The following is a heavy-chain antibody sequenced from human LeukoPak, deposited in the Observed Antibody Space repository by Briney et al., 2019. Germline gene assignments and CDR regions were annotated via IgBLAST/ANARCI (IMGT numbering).Heavy chain of an antibody. Sequence: ASVKVSCKVSGYTLTELSMHWVRQAPGKGLEWMGGFDPEDGETIYAQKFQGRVTMTEDTSTYTAYMELSSLRSEDTAVYYCATAGYSSGWYDGYYYYGMDVWGQGTTVTVSS. V-gene: IGHV1-24*01. D-gene: IGHD6-19*01. J-gene: IGHJ6*02. CDR2: FDPEDGET. CDR1: GYTLTELS. CDR3: ATAGYSSGWYDGYYYYGMDV.